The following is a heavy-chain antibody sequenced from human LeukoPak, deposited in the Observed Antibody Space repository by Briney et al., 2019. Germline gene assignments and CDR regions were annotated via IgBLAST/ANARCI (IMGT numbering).Heavy chain of an antibody. Sequence: GGSLRLSCAASGFTFSSYWMHWVRQAPGKGLVWVSRINSDGSSISYADSVNGRFTISRDNAKNSLYLQMNSLRVEDTAVYYCAKEGRSLQTYWGQGTLVTVSS. J-gene: IGHJ4*02. CDR2: INSDGSSI. D-gene: IGHD5-24*01. V-gene: IGHV3-74*01. CDR3: AKEGRSLQTY. CDR1: GFTFSSYW.